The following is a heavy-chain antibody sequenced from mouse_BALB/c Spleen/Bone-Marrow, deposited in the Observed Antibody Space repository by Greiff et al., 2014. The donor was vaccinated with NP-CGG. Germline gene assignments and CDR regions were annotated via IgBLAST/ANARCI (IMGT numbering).Heavy chain of an antibody. CDR2: IDPANANT. J-gene: IGHJ2*01. Sequence: EVQLQQSGAELVKPGASVKLSCTASGFNIKDTYMHWVKQRPEQGLEWIGRIDPANANTKYDPKFQGKATITADTSSNTAYLQLSSLTSEDTAVYYRASYVYGYYFDYWGQGTTLTVSS. CDR3: ASYVYGYYFDY. D-gene: IGHD1-1*01. V-gene: IGHV14-3*02. CDR1: GFNIKDTY.